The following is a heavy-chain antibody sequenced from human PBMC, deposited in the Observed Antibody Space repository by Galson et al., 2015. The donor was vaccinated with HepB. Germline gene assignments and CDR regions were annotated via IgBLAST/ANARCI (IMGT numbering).Heavy chain of an antibody. D-gene: IGHD3-3*01. CDR2: TYYRSKWYN. V-gene: IGHV6-1*01. J-gene: IGHJ4*02. Sequence: CAISGDSVSSNSAAWNWIRQSPSRGLEWLGRTYYRSKWYNDYAVSVKSRITINPDTSKNQFSLQLNSVTPEDTAVYYCARSGEYYDFWSGYRNPNSQYYFDYWGQGTLVTVSS. CDR1: GDSVSSNSAA. CDR3: ARSGEYYDFWSGYRNPNSQYYFDY.